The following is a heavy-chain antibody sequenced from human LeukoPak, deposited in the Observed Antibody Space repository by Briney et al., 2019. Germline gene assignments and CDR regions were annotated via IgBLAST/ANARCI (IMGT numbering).Heavy chain of an antibody. CDR2: IKWDGGST. D-gene: IGHD3-3*02. J-gene: IGHJ4*02. Sequence: PGGSLRLSCAASGFTFDDHGMSWVRQVPGKGLEWVSGIKWDGGSTGYTDFVKGRFTISRDNAKNSLYLQMNSLRAEDTAVYYCARDPMTLARYFDYWGQGTLVTVSS. V-gene: IGHV3-20*04. CDR3: ARDPMTLARYFDY. CDR1: GFTFDDHG.